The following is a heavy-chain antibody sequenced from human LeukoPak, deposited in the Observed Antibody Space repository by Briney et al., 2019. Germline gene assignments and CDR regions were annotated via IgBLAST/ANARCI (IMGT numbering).Heavy chain of an antibody. J-gene: IGHJ4*02. V-gene: IGHV3-30*02. Sequence: TGGSLRLSCAASGFTFSSYGMHWVRQAPGKGLEWVAFIQCDGNNKYYADSVRGRFTISRDNSKNTLYLQMNSLRAEDTAVYYCAKDMGTHCSSPSCPTPLDYWGQGTLVTVSS. CDR2: IQCDGNNK. D-gene: IGHD2-2*01. CDR1: GFTFSSYG. CDR3: AKDMGTHCSSPSCPTPLDY.